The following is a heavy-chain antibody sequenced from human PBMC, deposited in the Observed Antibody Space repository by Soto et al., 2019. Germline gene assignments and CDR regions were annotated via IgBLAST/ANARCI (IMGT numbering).Heavy chain of an antibody. CDR3: AKSIAVAGIYWFDP. D-gene: IGHD6-19*01. Sequence: SVKVSCKASGGTFSSYAISWVRQAPGQGLEWMGGIIPIFGTANYAQKFQGRVTITADESTSTAYMELSSLRSEDTAVYYCAKSIAVAGIYWFDPWGQGTLVTVSS. CDR2: IIPIFGTA. J-gene: IGHJ5*02. V-gene: IGHV1-69*13. CDR1: GGTFSSYA.